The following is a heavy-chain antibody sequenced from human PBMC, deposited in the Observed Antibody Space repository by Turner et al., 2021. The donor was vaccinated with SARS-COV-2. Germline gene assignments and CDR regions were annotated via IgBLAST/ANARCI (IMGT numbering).Heavy chain of an antibody. J-gene: IGHJ3*02. CDR3: ARRRSGYYYGSGSYRADDAFDI. CDR2: IYFSGST. CDR1: GGSISSSY. V-gene: IGHV4-59*08. Sequence: QVQLQESGPGLVKPSETLSLTCTVSGGSISSSYWRWIRQPPGKGLEWIGYIYFSGSTNYNPSLKSRVTISVDTSKNQFSLKLSSVTAADTAVYYCARRRSGYYYGSGSYRADDAFDIWGQGTMVTVSS. D-gene: IGHD3-10*01.